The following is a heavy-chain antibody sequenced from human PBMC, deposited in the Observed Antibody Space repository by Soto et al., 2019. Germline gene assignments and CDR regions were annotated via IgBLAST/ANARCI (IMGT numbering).Heavy chain of an antibody. Sequence: SETLSLTCTVSGGSISSSSYYWGWIRQPPGKGLEWIGSIYYSGSTYYNPSLKSRVTISVDTSKNQFSLKLSSVTAADTAVYYCARQRSYCSGGSCYSSCYFDLWGRGTLVT. V-gene: IGHV4-39*01. CDR3: ARQRSYCSGGSCYSSCYFDL. CDR2: IYYSGST. D-gene: IGHD2-15*01. CDR1: GGSISSSSYY. J-gene: IGHJ2*01.